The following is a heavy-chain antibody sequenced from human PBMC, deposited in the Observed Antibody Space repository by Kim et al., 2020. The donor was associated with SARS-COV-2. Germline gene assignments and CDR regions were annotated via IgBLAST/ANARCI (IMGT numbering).Heavy chain of an antibody. V-gene: IGHV3-30*02. J-gene: IGHJ4*02. CDR3: AKQQQIMKNFFDY. Sequence: ADSVKGRFTISRDNSKNTVFLQMSSLRAEDTAVYYCAKQQQIMKNFFDYWGQGTLVTVSS. D-gene: IGHD6-13*01.